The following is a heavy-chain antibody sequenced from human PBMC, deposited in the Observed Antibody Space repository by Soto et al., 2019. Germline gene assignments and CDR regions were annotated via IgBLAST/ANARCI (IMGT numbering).Heavy chain of an antibody. D-gene: IGHD3-3*01. V-gene: IGHV3-23*01. J-gene: IGHJ4*02. Sequence: EVQLLDSGGGLVQPGGSLRLSCAASGFTFNNYAMSWVRQAPGKGLEWVSAISGSAGSTYYADSVKGRFTISRDNSKNTLFVQMNSLRVEDTAVYYCAKARGFWSGKGDFDYWGQGTLVTVSS. CDR3: AKARGFWSGKGDFDY. CDR1: GFTFNNYA. CDR2: ISGSAGST.